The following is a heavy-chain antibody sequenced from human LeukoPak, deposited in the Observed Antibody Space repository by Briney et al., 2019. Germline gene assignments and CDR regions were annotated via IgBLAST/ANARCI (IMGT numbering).Heavy chain of an antibody. CDR2: ISGSGGST. CDR1: GFTLSSYA. CDR3: AKGVAVAKGYFDY. D-gene: IGHD6-19*01. V-gene: IGHV3-23*01. Sequence: QAGGPLRLSCAASGFTLSSYAMSWVRQAPGKGLEWVSAISGSGGSTYYADSVKGRFTISRDNSKNTLYLQMNSLRAEDTAVYYCAKGVAVAKGYFDYWGQGTLVTVSS. J-gene: IGHJ4*02.